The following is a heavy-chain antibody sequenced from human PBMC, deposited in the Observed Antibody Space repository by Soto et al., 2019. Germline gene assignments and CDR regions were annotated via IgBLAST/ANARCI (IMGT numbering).Heavy chain of an antibody. CDR1: GGTFSSYA. Sequence: SVKVSCKASGGTFSSYAISWVRQAPGQGLEWMGGIIPIFGTANYAQKFQGRVTITADESTSTAYMELSSLRSEDTAVYYCARDRDTAMVPWYYGMDVWGQGTTVTVSS. CDR3: ARDRDTAMVPWYYGMDV. CDR2: IIPIFGTA. D-gene: IGHD5-18*01. J-gene: IGHJ6*02. V-gene: IGHV1-69*13.